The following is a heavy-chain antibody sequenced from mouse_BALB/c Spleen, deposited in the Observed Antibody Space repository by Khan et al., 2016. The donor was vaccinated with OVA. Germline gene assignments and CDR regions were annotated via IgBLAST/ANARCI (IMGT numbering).Heavy chain of an antibody. CDR1: GYTFSSYY. D-gene: IGHD6-1*01. V-gene: IGHV1S81*02. Sequence: QVQLQQPGAELVKPGASVKLSCKASGYTFSSYYLYWVKMRPGQGLEWIGGINPSDGGAHFNEKFKTKATLTVDKSSSTAYMEFSSLTSEDSAVSFCTRSGYASPFAYWGQGTLVTVSA. CDR2: INPSDGGA. J-gene: IGHJ3*01. CDR3: TRSGYASPFAY.